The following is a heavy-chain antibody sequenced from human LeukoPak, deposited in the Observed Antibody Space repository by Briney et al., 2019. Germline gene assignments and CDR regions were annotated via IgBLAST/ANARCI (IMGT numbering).Heavy chain of an antibody. CDR2: ICTSGST. J-gene: IGHJ4*02. Sequence: PSETLSLTCTVSGGSISSYYWSWIRQPAGKGLEWIGRICTSGSTNYNPSLKSRVTMSVDTSKNQFSLKLSSVTAADTAVYYCAREVRYCSGGSCYRIFDYWGQGTLVTVSS. V-gene: IGHV4-4*07. CDR3: AREVRYCSGGSCYRIFDY. D-gene: IGHD2-15*01. CDR1: GGSISSYY.